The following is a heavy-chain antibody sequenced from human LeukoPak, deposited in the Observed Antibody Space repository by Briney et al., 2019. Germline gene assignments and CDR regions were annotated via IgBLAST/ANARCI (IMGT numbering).Heavy chain of an antibody. CDR2: IYYSGST. Sequence: PLETLSLTCTVSGGSISSYYWSWIRQPPGKGLEWIGYIYYSGSTNYNPSLKSRVTISVDTSKNQFSLKLSSVTAADTAVYYCARENDYGDYRIDYWGQGTLVTVSS. CDR1: GGSISSYY. CDR3: ARENDYGDYRIDY. D-gene: IGHD4-17*01. V-gene: IGHV4-59*01. J-gene: IGHJ4*02.